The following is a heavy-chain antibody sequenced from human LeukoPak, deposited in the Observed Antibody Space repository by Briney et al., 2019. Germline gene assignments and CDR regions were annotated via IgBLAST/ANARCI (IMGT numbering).Heavy chain of an antibody. V-gene: IGHV1-8*01. CDR2: MNPNSSNT. CDR3: ARSGSGSDI. CDR1: GYTFTSFD. J-gene: IGHJ3*02. Sequence: ASVKVSCKASGYTFTSFDVNWVRQAPGQGLECMGWMNPNSSNTGYAQKFQGRVTMTRNTSISTAYMELSSLRSEDTAVYYCARSGSGSDIWGQGTMVTVSS. D-gene: IGHD3-10*01.